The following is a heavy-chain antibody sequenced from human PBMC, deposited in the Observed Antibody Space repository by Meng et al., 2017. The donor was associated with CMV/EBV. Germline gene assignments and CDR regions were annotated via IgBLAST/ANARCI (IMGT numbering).Heavy chain of an antibody. V-gene: IGHV1-69*10. CDR2: IIPILGIA. D-gene: IGHD4-23*01. CDR3: ARAIREGVTHHQYYFDY. CDR1: GGTFSSYA. Sequence: SVKVSCKASGGTFSSYAISWVRQAPGQGLAWMGGIIPILGIANYAQKFQGRVTITADKSTSTAYMELSSLRSEDTAVYYCARAIREGVTHHQYYFDYWGQGTLVTVSS. J-gene: IGHJ4*02.